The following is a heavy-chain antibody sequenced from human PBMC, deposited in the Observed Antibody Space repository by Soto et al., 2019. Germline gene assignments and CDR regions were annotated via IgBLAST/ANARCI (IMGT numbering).Heavy chain of an antibody. CDR3: AKAEQNYDFWSGYYAEIYYYYMDV. CDR1: GFTFSSYA. J-gene: IGHJ6*03. D-gene: IGHD3-3*01. CDR2: ISGSGGST. Sequence: GGSLRLSCAASGFTFSSYAMSWVRQAPGKGLEWVSAISGSGGSTYYADSVKGRFTISRDNSKNTLYLQMNSLRAEDTAVYYCAKAEQNYDFWSGYYAEIYYYYMDVWGKGTTVTVSS. V-gene: IGHV3-23*01.